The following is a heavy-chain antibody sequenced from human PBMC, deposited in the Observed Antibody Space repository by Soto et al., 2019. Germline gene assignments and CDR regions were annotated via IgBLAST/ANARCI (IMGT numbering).Heavy chain of an antibody. CDR3: ARVQDFWSGYYTY. V-gene: IGHV3-66*01. CDR1: GFTVSSNY. CDR2: IYSGGST. J-gene: IGHJ4*02. D-gene: IGHD3-3*01. Sequence: GGSLRLSCAASGFTVSSNYMSWVRQAPGKGLEWVSVIYSGGSTYYADSVKGRFTISRDNSKNTLYLQMNSLRAEDTAVYYCARVQDFWSGYYTYWGQGTLVTVS.